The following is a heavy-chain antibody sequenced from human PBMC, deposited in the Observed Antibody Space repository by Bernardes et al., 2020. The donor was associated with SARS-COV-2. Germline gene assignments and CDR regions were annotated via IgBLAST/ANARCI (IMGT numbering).Heavy chain of an antibody. CDR3: AGSSCGIDCYIGGLRSWDYGMDV. D-gene: IGHD2-21*02. Sequence: SDTLSCTCTVSGASLSSANYYWGWIRQSPGKGLEWIGSVYSRGHSYYNPSLQSRVRAPVDTSKNQFSLRLSFVTAADTAVYYCAGSSCGIDCYIGGLRSWDYGMDVWGQGTTVTVSS. CDR2: VYSRGHS. V-gene: IGHV4-39*01. J-gene: IGHJ6*02. CDR1: GASLSSANYY.